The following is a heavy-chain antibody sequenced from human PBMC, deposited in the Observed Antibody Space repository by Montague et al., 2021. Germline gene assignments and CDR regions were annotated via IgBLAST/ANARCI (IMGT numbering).Heavy chain of an antibody. CDR3: AGERDRYYYMDI. CDR1: RSLINSDYY. V-gene: IGHV4-38-2*02. CDR2: VSHGGRT. Sequence: SETLSLTCTVSRSLINSDYYWGWIRQPPGKGLEWMGSVSHGGRTYYNPSLKSRVTISVDTSNNHFSLKLCSGTAADTAMYYCAGERDRYYYMDIWGKGTTITVSS. J-gene: IGHJ6*03.